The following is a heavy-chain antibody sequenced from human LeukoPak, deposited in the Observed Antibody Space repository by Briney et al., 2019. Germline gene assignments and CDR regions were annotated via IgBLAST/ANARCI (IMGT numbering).Heavy chain of an antibody. Sequence: GSSVKVSCKASGGTFSSYAISWVRQAPGQGLEWMGGIIPIFGTANYAQKFQGRVTITADESTSTAYMELSSLRSEDTAVYYCARGDSRIGVVRRSNWFDPWGQGTLVTVSS. D-gene: IGHD6-19*01. CDR2: IIPIFGTA. CDR3: ARGDSRIGVVRRSNWFDP. J-gene: IGHJ5*02. CDR1: GGTFSSYA. V-gene: IGHV1-69*01.